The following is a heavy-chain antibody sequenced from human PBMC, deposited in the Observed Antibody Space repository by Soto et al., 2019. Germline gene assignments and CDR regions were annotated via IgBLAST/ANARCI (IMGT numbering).Heavy chain of an antibody. CDR3: ARSPSLFIDY. J-gene: IGHJ4*02. CDR2: INAGNGNT. Sequence: QVQLVQSGAEEKKPGASVKVSCKASGYTFTSYAMHWVRQAPGQRLEWMGWINAGNGNTKYLQKFQGRVTITRDTSASTAYMELSSLRSEDTAVYYCARSPSLFIDYWGQGTLVTVSS. CDR1: GYTFTSYA. D-gene: IGHD2-2*01. V-gene: IGHV1-3*05.